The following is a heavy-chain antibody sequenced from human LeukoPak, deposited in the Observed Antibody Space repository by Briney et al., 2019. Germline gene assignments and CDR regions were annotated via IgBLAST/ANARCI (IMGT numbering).Heavy chain of an antibody. D-gene: IGHD6-13*01. CDR2: IRYDGSNK. CDR3: AKIIAAAGTGYYYYYMDV. CDR1: GFTFSSYG. J-gene: IGHJ6*03. V-gene: IGHV3-30*02. Sequence: GGSLRLSCAASGFTFSSYGMHWVRQAPGKGLEWVAFIRYDGSNKYYADSVKGRFTISRDNSKNTLYLQMNSLRAEDTAVYYCAKIIAAAGTGYYYYYMDVWGKGTTVTVSS.